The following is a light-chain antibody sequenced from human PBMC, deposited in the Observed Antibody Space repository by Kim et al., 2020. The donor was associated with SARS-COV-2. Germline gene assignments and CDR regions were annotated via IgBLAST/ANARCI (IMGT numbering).Light chain of an antibody. CDR3: QSYDSSLNGYV. V-gene: IGLV1-40*01. J-gene: IGLJ1*01. Sequence: QGVTISCTGSSSNIGTGYNVHWYQLLPGTAPKLLIYVNSRRPSWIPDRFSGSKSGTSASLAITGLQAEDEADYYCQSYDSSLNGYVFGTGTKVTVL. CDR2: VNS. CDR1: SSNIGTGYN.